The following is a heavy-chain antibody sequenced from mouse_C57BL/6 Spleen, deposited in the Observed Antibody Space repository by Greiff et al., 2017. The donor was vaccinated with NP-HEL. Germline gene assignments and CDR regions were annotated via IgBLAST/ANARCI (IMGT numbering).Heavy chain of an antibody. Sequence: EVMLVESGGGLVQPGGSLSLSCAASGFTFTDYYMSWVRQPPGKALEWLGFLRNKANGYTTEYSASVKGRFTISRDNSQSILYLQMNALRAEDSATYYCARCHYYGSSYGYFDVWGTGTTVTVSS. CDR2: LRNKANGYTT. D-gene: IGHD1-1*01. CDR1: GFTFTDYY. V-gene: IGHV7-3*01. CDR3: ARCHYYGSSYGYFDV. J-gene: IGHJ1*03.